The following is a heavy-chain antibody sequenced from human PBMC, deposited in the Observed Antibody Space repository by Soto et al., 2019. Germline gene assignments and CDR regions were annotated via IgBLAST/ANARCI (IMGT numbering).Heavy chain of an antibody. J-gene: IGHJ3*02. CDR1: GYTFTSYG. CDR3: ARPSSIYYSGYAHDAFDI. V-gene: IGHV1-18*01. Sequence: ASVKVSCKASGYTFTSYGISWVRQAPGQGLEWMGWISAYNGNTNYAQKLQGRVTMTTDTSTSTAYMELRSLRSDDTAVYYCARPSSIYYSGYAHDAFDIWGQGTMVTVSS. CDR2: ISAYNGNT. D-gene: IGHD5-12*01.